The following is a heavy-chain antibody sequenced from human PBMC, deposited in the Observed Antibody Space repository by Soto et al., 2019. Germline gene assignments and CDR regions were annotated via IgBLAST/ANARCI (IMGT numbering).Heavy chain of an antibody. CDR1: GFTFDDHA. CDR3: ATGGHDPFCGGGRCYFES. CDR2: ISWNGKSI. V-gene: IGHV3-9*01. Sequence: EVQLMESGGDLVQPGRSLRLSCAASGFTFDDHAMHWVRRVPGRGLDWVASISWNGKSIGYGDSVKGRFAISRDNAKNSLYLQMSSLRPEDTASYFCATGGHDPFCGGGRCYFESWGQGTLVTVPS. D-gene: IGHD2-15*01. J-gene: IGHJ4*02.